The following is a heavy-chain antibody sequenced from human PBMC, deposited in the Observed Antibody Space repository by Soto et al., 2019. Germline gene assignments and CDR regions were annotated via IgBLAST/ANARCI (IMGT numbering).Heavy chain of an antibody. CDR1: GGSISSYY. V-gene: IGHV4-59*01. CDR2: IYYSGST. J-gene: IGHJ5*02. CDR3: ARGSHQQVVIGSFGFDP. Sequence: QVQLQESGPGLVKPSETQSLTCTVSGGSISSYYWSWIRQPPGKGLEWIGYIYYSGSTNYNPSLKSRVTISVDTSKNQFSLKLSSVTAADTAVYYCARGSHQQVVIGSFGFDPWGQGTLVTVSS. D-gene: IGHD6-13*01.